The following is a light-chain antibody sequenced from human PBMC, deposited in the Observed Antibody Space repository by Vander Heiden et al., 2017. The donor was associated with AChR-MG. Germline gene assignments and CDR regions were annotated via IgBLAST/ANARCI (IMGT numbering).Light chain of an antibody. CDR2: GKN. Sequence: SSELTQDPAVSVALGQTVRITCQGDSLRSDYASWYQEKPGQARVLVIYGKNNRPSGIPDRFSGSSSGNTASLTITGAQAEDEADYYCNSRDSSGNPVVFGGGTKLTVL. V-gene: IGLV3-19*01. CDR1: SLRSDY. CDR3: NSRDSSGNPVV. J-gene: IGLJ2*01.